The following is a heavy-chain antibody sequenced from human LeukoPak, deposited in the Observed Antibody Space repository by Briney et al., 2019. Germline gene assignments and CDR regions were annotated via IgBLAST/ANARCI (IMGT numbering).Heavy chain of an antibody. CDR3: ARDRGTWNDDGFDY. CDR2: IYHSGST. V-gene: IGHV4-38-2*02. Sequence: SETLSLTCAVSGGSISSGYYWGWIRQPPGKGLEWIGSIYHSGSTYYNPSLKSRVTISVDTSKNQFSLKLSSVTAADTAVYYCARDRGTWNDDGFDYWGQGTLVTVSS. J-gene: IGHJ4*02. D-gene: IGHD1-1*01. CDR1: GGSISSGYY.